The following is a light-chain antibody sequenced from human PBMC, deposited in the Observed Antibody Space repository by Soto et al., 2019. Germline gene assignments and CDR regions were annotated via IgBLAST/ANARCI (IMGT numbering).Light chain of an antibody. CDR2: AAS. J-gene: IGKJ1*01. CDR1: QSISSY. CDR3: QQSYSTPWT. V-gene: IGKV1-39*01. Sequence: DIRMTQSPSSLSASVGDRVTITRRASQSISSYLNWYQQKPGKAPKLLIYAASSLQSGVPSRFSGSGSGTDFTLTISSLQPEDFATYYCQQSYSTPWTFGQGTKVEIK.